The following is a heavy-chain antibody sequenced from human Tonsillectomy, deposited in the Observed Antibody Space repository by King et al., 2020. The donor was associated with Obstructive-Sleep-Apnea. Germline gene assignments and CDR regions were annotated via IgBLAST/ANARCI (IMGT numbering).Heavy chain of an antibody. CDR1: GFTFSSYS. D-gene: IGHD3-9*01. J-gene: IGHJ4*02. V-gene: IGHV3-21*01. CDR2: ISSSSSYK. CDR3: ASSAGFYDILPGHYFDY. Sequence: DVQLVESGGGLVKPGGSLRLSCAASGFTFSSYSMNWVRQAPGKGLEWVSSISSSSSYKYYADSVKGRFTISRDNAKNSLSLQMNSLRAEDTAVYYCASSAGFYDILPGHYFDYWGQGTLVTVSS.